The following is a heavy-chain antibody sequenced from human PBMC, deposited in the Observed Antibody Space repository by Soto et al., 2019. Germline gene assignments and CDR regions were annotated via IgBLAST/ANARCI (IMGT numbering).Heavy chain of an antibody. CDR2: ISSSSSTI. CDR1: GFTFSSYS. Sequence: EVQLVESGGGLVQPGGSLRLSCAASGFTFSSYSMNWVRQAPGQGLEWVSYISSSSSTIYYADSVKGRFTISRVNAKNSLYLQMASLRADDTPVYYCACGAYYYDSSGLSYWGQGTLVSV. CDR3: ACGAYYYDSSGLSY. J-gene: IGHJ4*02. D-gene: IGHD3-22*01. V-gene: IGHV3-48*01.